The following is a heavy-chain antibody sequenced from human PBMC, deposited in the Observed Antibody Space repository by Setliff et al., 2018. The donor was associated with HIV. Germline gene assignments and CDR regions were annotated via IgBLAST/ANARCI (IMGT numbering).Heavy chain of an antibody. CDR2: IDPNSGDT. Sequence: ASVKVSCKASGYTFTGHYLHWVRQAPGQGLEWMGWIDPNSGDTNYAQKFQGRVTITSATSVSTAYMELRRLSSDDTAVYYCARDDHGDPFDYWGQGTLVTVSS. J-gene: IGHJ4*02. CDR3: ARDDHGDPFDY. CDR1: GYTFTGHY. D-gene: IGHD4-17*01. V-gene: IGHV1-2*02.